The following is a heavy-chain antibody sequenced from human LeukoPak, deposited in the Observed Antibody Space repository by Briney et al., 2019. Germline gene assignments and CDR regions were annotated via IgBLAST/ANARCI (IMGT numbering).Heavy chain of an antibody. CDR3: AMTTDYYDSSGYSELDY. J-gene: IGHJ4*02. V-gene: IGHV3-21*01. CDR2: ISSSSSYI. Sequence: PGGSLRLSCAASGFTFSSYSMNWVRQAPGKGLEWVSSISSSSSYIYYADSVKGRFTISRDNSKNTLYLQMNSLRAEDTAVYYCAMTTDYYDSSGYSELDYWGQGTLVTVSS. CDR1: GFTFSSYS. D-gene: IGHD3-22*01.